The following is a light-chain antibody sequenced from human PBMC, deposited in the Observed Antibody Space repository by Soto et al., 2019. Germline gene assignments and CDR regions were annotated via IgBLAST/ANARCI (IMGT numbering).Light chain of an antibody. Sequence: QSVLTQPPSVSGAPGQRVTISCTGSSSNIGAGYDVHGYQQLPGTAPKLLIYGNSNRPSRVPDRFSGSKSGTSASLAITGLQAEDEADYYCQSYDSSLSGHVVFGGGTKLTVL. CDR2: GNS. CDR1: SSNIGAGYD. CDR3: QSYDSSLSGHVV. V-gene: IGLV1-40*01. J-gene: IGLJ2*01.